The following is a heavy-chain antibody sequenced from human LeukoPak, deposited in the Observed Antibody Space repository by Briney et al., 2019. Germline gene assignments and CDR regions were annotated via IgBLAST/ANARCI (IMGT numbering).Heavy chain of an antibody. CDR1: GGTFSIYA. D-gene: IGHD5-24*01. Sequence: ASVKVSCKASGGTFSIYAISWVRQAPGQGLEWMGGIIPLSDTTQYAQKFQGRVTITADKSTTTAYMELSSLRSEDTAVYYCARDIGDAPTPYSYYYMDVWGKGTTVTVSS. V-gene: IGHV1-69*06. CDR3: ARDIGDAPTPYSYYYMDV. J-gene: IGHJ6*03. CDR2: IIPLSDTT.